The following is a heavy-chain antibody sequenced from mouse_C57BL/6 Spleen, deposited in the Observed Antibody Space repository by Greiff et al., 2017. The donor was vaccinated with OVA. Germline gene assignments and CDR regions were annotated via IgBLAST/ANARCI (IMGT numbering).Heavy chain of an antibody. CDR3: ARSYYGTLDFDY. V-gene: IGHV1-18*01. CDR2: INPNNGGT. J-gene: IGHJ2*01. CDR1: GYTFTDYN. D-gene: IGHD1-1*01. Sequence: VQLKESGPELVKPGASVKIPCKASGYTFTDYNMDWVKQSHGKSLEWIGDINPNNGGTIYNQKFKGKATLTVDKSSSTAYMELRSLTSEDTAVYYCARSYYGTLDFDYWGQGTTLTVSS.